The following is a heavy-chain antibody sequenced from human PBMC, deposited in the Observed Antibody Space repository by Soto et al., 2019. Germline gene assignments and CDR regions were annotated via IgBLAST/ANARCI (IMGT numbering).Heavy chain of an antibody. V-gene: IGHV3-30-3*01. CDR2: ISYDGSNK. CDR1: GFTFSSYA. CDR3: ARDESRYCSSTSCPHYYGMDV. J-gene: IGHJ6*02. D-gene: IGHD2-2*01. Sequence: GGSLRLSCAASGFTFSSYAMHRVRQAPGKGLEWVAVISYDGSNKYYADSVKGRFTISRDNSKNTLYLQMNSLRAEDAAVYYCARDESRYCSSTSCPHYYGMDVWGQGTTVTVSS.